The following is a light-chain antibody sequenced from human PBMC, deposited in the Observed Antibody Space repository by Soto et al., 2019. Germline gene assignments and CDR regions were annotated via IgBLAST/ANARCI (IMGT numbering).Light chain of an antibody. V-gene: IGKV2-28*01. Sequence: DMLPAYAPLCLPVTPGEPDSMCCQPTPSLLQRNGYNYLEWYLQKPGQSPQLLIYLGSNRASGVPDRFSGSGSGTDFTLKISRVEAEDVGVYYCMQALQTPITFGQGTRLEIK. CDR1: PSLLQRNGYNY. CDR2: LGS. CDR3: MQALQTPIT. J-gene: IGKJ5*01.